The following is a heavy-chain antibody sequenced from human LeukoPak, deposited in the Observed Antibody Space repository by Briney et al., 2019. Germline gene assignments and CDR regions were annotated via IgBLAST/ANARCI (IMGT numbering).Heavy chain of an antibody. J-gene: IGHJ6*03. D-gene: IGHD3-16*01. CDR1: GGSISSDSYY. Sequence: SETLSLTCSVSGGSISSDSYYWGWIRQPPGKGPEWIGSIYYSGSTYYNPSLKSRVTISVDTSKNQFSLKLSSVTAADTAVYYCARDFGVVITTTTGYYYMDVWGKGTTVTVSS. CDR2: IYYSGST. CDR3: ARDFGVVITTTTGYYYMDV. V-gene: IGHV4-39*07.